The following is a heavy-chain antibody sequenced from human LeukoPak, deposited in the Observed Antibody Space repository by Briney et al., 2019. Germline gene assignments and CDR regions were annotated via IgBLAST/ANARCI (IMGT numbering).Heavy chain of an antibody. V-gene: IGHV1-8*01. CDR1: GYTFTSYD. CDR2: MNPNSGNT. J-gene: IGHJ6*02. D-gene: IGHD7-27*01. CDR3: ARPATGDDYYYGMDV. Sequence: GASVKVSCKASGYTFTSYDINWVRQATGQGLEWMGWMNPNSGNTGYAQKFQGRVTMTRNTSISTACMELSSLRSEDTAVYYCARPATGDDYYYGMDVWGQGTTVTVSS.